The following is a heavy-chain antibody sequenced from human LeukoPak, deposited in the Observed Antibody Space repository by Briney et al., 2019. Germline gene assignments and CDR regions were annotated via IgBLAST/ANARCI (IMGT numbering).Heavy chain of an antibody. J-gene: IGHJ4*02. CDR1: GYSISSGYY. CDR2: IYHSGST. Sequence: SETLSLTCTVSGYSISSGYYWGWIRQPPGKGLEWIGSIYHSGSTYYNPSLKSRVTISVDTSKNQFSLKLSSATAADTAVYYCARQGVVTADFDYWGQGTLVTVSS. V-gene: IGHV4-38-2*02. D-gene: IGHD2-21*02. CDR3: ARQGVVTADFDY.